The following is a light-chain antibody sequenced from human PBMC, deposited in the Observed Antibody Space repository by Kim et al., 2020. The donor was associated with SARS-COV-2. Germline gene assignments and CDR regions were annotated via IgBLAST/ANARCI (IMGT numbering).Light chain of an antibody. CDR1: QNIRNS. J-gene: IGKJ5*01. CDR2: GAS. V-gene: IGKV1-16*01. CDR3: CHDSGYPIT. Sequence: DIQMTQSPSSLSASVGDRVTITCRASQNIRNSLAWFQQKPGKAPKSLIYGASTLQSGVPSRFSGGGSGTDFTLTISSLQPEDFAIYFCCHDSGYPITLGQGTRLEIK.